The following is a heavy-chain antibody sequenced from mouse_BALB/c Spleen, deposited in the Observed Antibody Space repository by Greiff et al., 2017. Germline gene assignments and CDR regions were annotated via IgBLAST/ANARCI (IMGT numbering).Heavy chain of an antibody. J-gene: IGHJ2*01. CDR3: ARSDDYDLDY. CDR2: ISSGSSTI. Sequence: EVMLVESGGGLVQPGGSRKLSCAASGFTFSSFGMHWVRQAPEKGLEWVAYISSGSSTIYYADTVKGRFTISRDNPKNTLFLQMISLRSEDTAMYYCARSDDYDLDYWGQGTTLTVSS. V-gene: IGHV5-17*02. D-gene: IGHD2-4*01. CDR1: GFTFSSFG.